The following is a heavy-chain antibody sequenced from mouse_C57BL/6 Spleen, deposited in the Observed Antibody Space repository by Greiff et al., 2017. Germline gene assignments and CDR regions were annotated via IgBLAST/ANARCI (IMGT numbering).Heavy chain of an antibody. CDR3: ARHYFDY. V-gene: IGHV1-69*01. CDR1: GYTFTSYW. CDR2: TDPSDSYT. J-gene: IGHJ2*01. Sequence: QVQLQQPGAELVMPGASVKLSCKASGYTFTSYWMHWVKQRPGQGLEWIGETDPSDSYTNYNQKFKGKSTLTVDKSSSTAYMQLSSLTSEDSAVYYCARHYFDYWGQGTTLTVSS.